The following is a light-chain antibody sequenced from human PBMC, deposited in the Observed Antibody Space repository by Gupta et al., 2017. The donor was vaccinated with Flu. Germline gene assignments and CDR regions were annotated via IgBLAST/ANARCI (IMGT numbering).Light chain of an antibody. Sequence: QSALTQPASVSGSPGQSITISCTGTSSDVGGYNHVSWYQQHPGKAPKLMIFEVTSRPSGVSNRFSGSKSGNTATLTISGLQAEDEADYFLNSFTSSDTRVFGTGTKVTVL. CDR2: EVT. CDR1: SSDVGGYNH. J-gene: IGLJ1*01. CDR3: NSFTSSDTRV. V-gene: IGLV2-14*01.